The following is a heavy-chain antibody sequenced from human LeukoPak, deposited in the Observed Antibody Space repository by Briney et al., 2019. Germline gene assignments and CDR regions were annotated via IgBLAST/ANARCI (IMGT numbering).Heavy chain of an antibody. Sequence: SETLSLTCTVSGGSISSYYWSWIRQPPGKGLEWIGYIYYSGSTSYNPSLKSRVTISVDTSKKQFSLKLSSVTAADTSVYYCARARSSWFDYWGQGTLVTVSS. CDR1: GGSISSYY. CDR3: ARARSSWFDY. CDR2: IYYSGST. D-gene: IGHD6-13*01. V-gene: IGHV4-59*01. J-gene: IGHJ4*02.